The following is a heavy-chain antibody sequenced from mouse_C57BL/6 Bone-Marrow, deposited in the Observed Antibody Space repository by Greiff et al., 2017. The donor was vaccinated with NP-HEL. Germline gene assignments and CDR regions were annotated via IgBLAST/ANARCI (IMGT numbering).Heavy chain of an antibody. V-gene: IGHV1-82*01. CDR2: IYPGDGDT. CDR1: GYAFSSSW. Sequence: QVQLKESGPELVKPGASVKISCKASGYAFSSSWMNWVKQRPGKGLEWIGRIYPGDGDTNYNGKFKGKATLTADKSSSTAYMQLSSLTSEDSAVYFCARLGYYGYDRAWFAYWGQGTLVTVSA. J-gene: IGHJ3*01. CDR3: ARLGYYGYDRAWFAY. D-gene: IGHD2-2*01.